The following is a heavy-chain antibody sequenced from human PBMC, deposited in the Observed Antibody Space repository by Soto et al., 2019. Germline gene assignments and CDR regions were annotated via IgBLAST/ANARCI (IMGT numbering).Heavy chain of an antibody. D-gene: IGHD6-13*01. CDR3: ARALAPAGSVFDP. CDR2: IGAYNGNR. CDR1: GYTFTSYG. J-gene: IGHJ5*02. V-gene: IGHV1-18*01. Sequence: ASVKVSCKASGYTFTSYGISWVRQAPGQGLEWMGWIGAYNGNRNYAQKLQDRVTMTTDTSTSTAYMELRSLRSDDTAVYYCARALAPAGSVFDPWGQGTLVTVSS.